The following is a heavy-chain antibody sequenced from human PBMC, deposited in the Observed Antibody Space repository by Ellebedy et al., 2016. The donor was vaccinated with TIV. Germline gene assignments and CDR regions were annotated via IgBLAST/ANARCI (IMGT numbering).Heavy chain of an antibody. D-gene: IGHD4-11*01. CDR3: TKVYGRGPYGNSTSYYYAMDV. CDR2: ISDSGDII. CDR1: GFTLNKYA. J-gene: IGHJ6*02. V-gene: IGHV3-23*01. Sequence: GESLKISCAASGFTLNKYAMTWVRQGPGKGLEWVSVISDSGDIIYYADSVKGRFTISRDISKNTLYLQMYSLRAEDTAVYYCTKVYGRGPYGNSTSYYYAMDVWGQGTPVTVSS.